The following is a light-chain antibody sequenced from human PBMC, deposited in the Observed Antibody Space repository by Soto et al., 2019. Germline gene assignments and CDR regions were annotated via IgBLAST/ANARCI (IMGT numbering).Light chain of an antibody. J-gene: IGKJ4*01. Sequence: IKMTQSPASLLALVGTRVTIICRAGRAISSNLSWNKQKPGKAPKPLINVASTLQSGVPSRFSGSGSGTDFTLAISSLQPEDFATYYCQQSSSTPQTFGGGTRVEIK. CDR2: VAS. V-gene: IGKV1-39*01. CDR1: RAISSN. CDR3: QQSSSTPQT.